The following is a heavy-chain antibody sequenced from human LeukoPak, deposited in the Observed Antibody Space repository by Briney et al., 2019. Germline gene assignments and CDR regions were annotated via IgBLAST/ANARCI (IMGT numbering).Heavy chain of an antibody. CDR2: INPNSGGT. J-gene: IGHJ4*02. D-gene: IGHD3-22*01. CDR1: GYTFTGYY. Sequence: GASVKVSCKASGYTFTGYYMHWVRQAPGQGLEWMGWINPNSGGTNYAQKFQGRVTMTRDTSISTAYMELSRLRSDDTAVYYCARADFYDSSGYYSPPGYWGQGTLVTVSS. CDR3: ARADFYDSSGYYSPPGY. V-gene: IGHV1-2*02.